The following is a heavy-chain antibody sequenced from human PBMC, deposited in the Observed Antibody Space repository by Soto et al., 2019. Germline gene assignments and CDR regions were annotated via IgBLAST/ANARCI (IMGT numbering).Heavy chain of an antibody. CDR3: ARVTTFYDILTSSYALNYFDY. Sequence: GGSLRLSCAASGFSVTSNYMTWVRQAPGKGLECVSVIYAGGNTYYPDSVKGRFTISSDNSKNTLFLQMNNLRAEDTAVYYCARVTTFYDILTSSYALNYFDYWGQGT. CDR2: IYAGGNT. D-gene: IGHD3-9*01. J-gene: IGHJ4*02. V-gene: IGHV3-53*01. CDR1: GFSVTSNY.